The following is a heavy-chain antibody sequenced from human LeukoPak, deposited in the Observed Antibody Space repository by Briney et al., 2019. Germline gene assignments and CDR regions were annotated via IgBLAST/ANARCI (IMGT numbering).Heavy chain of an antibody. D-gene: IGHD6-6*01. CDR1: GFTFDDYA. CDR2: ISWNSGSI. V-gene: IGHV3-9*03. J-gene: IGHJ4*02. CDR3: AKARYSSSSAPVDY. Sequence: GGSLRLSWAASGFTFDDYAMHWVRQAPGKGLEWVSGISWNSGSIGYADSVKGRFTISRDNAKNSLYLQMNSLRAEDMALYYCAKARYSSSSAPVDYWGQGTLVTVSS.